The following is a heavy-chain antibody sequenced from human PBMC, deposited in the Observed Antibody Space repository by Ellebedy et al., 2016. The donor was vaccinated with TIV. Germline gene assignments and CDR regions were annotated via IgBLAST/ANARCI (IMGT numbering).Heavy chain of an antibody. CDR2: INNSGDI. D-gene: IGHD7-27*01. CDR3: ARGLGYFDY. J-gene: IGHJ4*02. CDR1: GASIRSSTSY. Sequence: MPSETLSLTCTVSGASIRSSTSYWGWIRQPQGKGLEWIGSINNSGDIYYNPSLKSRVTISVDTSKNHFSLKVSSVTAADTAVYYCARGLGYFDYWGQGTLVTVSS. V-gene: IGHV4-39*07.